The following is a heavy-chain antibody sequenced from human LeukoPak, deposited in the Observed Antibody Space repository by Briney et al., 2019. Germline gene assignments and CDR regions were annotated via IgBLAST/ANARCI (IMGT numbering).Heavy chain of an antibody. Sequence: GGSLRLSCAASGFTFDDYAMHWVRQAPGKGLEWVSGISWNSGSIGYADSVKGRFTISRDNAKNSLYLQMNSLRAEDTALYYCAKDNSRDYYDSSGYQGYWGQGTLVTVSS. CDR3: AKDNSRDYYDSSGYQGY. J-gene: IGHJ4*02. D-gene: IGHD3-22*01. CDR2: ISWNSGSI. CDR1: GFTFDDYA. V-gene: IGHV3-9*01.